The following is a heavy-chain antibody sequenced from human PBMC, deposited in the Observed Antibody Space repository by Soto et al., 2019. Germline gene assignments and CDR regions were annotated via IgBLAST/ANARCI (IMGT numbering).Heavy chain of an antibody. CDR3: ARATFYDSSGYDYYYYGMDV. CDR2: INHSGST. CDR1: GGSFSGYY. Sequence: TSETLSLTCAVYGGSFSGYYWSWIRQPPGKGLEWIGEINHSGSTNYNPSLKSRVTISVDTSKNQFSLKLSSVTAADTAVYYCARATFYDSSGYDYYYYGMDVWGQGTTVTVS. V-gene: IGHV4-34*01. J-gene: IGHJ6*02. D-gene: IGHD3-22*01.